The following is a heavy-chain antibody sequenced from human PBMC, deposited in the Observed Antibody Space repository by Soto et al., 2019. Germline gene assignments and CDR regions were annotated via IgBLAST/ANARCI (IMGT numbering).Heavy chain of an antibody. CDR3: ARDGYGDYGY. CDR2: ISTYNGNT. Sequence: QGQLVQSGAEVKKPGTSVKVSCKAAGYTFTSNGISWVRQAPGQGLEWMGWISTYNGNTNYAQKLQGRVTMTRDTSTSIAYMELRDLRSDDTAVYYCARDGYGDYGYWGQGSLVTVSS. J-gene: IGHJ4*02. D-gene: IGHD4-17*01. CDR1: GYTFTSNG. V-gene: IGHV1-18*01.